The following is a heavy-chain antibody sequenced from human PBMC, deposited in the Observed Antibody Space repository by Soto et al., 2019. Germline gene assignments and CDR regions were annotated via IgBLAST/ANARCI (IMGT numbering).Heavy chain of an antibody. V-gene: IGHV4-39*01. CDR1: GGSISSSSYY. CDR3: ASKINGITMIVVVSEDYYGMDV. D-gene: IGHD3-22*01. Sequence: QLQLQESGPGLVKPSETLSLTCTVSGGSISSSSYYWGWIRQPPGKGLEWIGSIYYSGSTYYNPSLKSRVTISVDTSKNQFSLKLSSVTAADTAVYYCASKINGITMIVVVSEDYYGMDVWGQGTTVTVSS. CDR2: IYYSGST. J-gene: IGHJ6*02.